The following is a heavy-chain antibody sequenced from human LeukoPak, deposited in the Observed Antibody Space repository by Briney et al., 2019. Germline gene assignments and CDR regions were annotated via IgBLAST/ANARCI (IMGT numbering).Heavy chain of an antibody. CDR2: VRDSGGAS. Sequence: PGGSLRLSCAASAFSINYYAMDWVRQAPGKGLEWVSGVRDSGGASEYADSVKGRFTISRDNSKNTLYLQMNSLRAEDTAVYYCAKKRVVTIQEAPFDYGAREPWSPSPQ. J-gene: IGHJ4*02. CDR1: AFSINYYA. V-gene: IGHV3-23*01. D-gene: IGHD5-12*01. CDR3: AKKRVVTIQEAPFDY.